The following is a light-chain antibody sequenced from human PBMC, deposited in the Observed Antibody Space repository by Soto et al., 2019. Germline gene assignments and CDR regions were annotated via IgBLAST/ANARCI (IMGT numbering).Light chain of an antibody. CDR3: QQYGSSP. J-gene: IGKJ5*01. V-gene: IGKV3-20*01. CDR2: GAS. CDR1: QSVSSSY. Sequence: EIVLTQSPGTLSLSPGERATLSCRASQSVSSSYLAWYQQKPGPAPRLLIYGASSRATGIPDGFSGSGSGTVFTLTISTQEPEDFAVYYCQQYGSSPFGQGTRLEIK.